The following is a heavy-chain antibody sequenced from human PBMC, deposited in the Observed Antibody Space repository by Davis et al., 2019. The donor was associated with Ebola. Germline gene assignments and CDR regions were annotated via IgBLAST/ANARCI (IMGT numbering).Heavy chain of an antibody. CDR1: GFTFSDYA. J-gene: IGHJ3*02. Sequence: SLKISCAASGFTFSDYAMHWVRQAPGKGLEWVAVISYDGSNKYYADSVKGRFTISRDNSKNTLHLQMNSLRVEDTAVYYCAKVRVDTVLAYDALDIWGQGTMVTVSS. D-gene: IGHD5-18*01. CDR3: AKVRVDTVLAYDALDI. V-gene: IGHV3-30*18. CDR2: ISYDGSNK.